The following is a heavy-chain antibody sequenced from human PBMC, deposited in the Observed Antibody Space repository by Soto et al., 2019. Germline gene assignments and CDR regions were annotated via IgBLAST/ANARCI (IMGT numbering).Heavy chain of an antibody. J-gene: IGHJ4*02. CDR2: INAGNGNT. CDR1: GYTFTSYA. D-gene: IGHD2-15*01. CDR3: ARDLSDIVVSLGY. Sequence: EASVKVSCKASGYTFTSYAMHWVRQAPGQRLEWMGWINAGNGNTKYSQKFQGRVTITRDTSASTAYVELRSLRSDDTAVYYCARDLSDIVVSLGYWGQGTLVTVSS. V-gene: IGHV1-3*01.